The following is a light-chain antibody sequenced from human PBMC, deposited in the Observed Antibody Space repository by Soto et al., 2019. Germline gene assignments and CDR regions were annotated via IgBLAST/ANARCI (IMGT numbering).Light chain of an antibody. CDR1: SSDIGAYNY. Sequence: QSALTQPASVSGSPGQSITICCSGTSSDIGAYNYVSWYQHHPGKAPKLMIYEVSNRPSGVSNRFSGSKSGNTASLTISGLQAEDEGDYFCCSYTTSHIRIFGNGTKLTVL. V-gene: IGLV2-14*01. CDR3: CSYTTSHIRI. CDR2: EVS. J-gene: IGLJ1*01.